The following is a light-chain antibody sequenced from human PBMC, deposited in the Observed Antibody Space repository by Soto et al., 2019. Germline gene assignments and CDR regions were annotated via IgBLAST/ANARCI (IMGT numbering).Light chain of an antibody. CDR3: CSYAGSL. J-gene: IGLJ3*02. CDR1: SSDVGSYNL. Sequence: LTQPASVSGSPGQSITISCTGTSSDVGSYNLVSWYQQHPGKAPKLMIYEGSKRPSGVSNRFSGSKSGNTASLTISGLQAEDEADYYCCSYAGSLFGGGTKLTVL. CDR2: EGS. V-gene: IGLV2-23*01.